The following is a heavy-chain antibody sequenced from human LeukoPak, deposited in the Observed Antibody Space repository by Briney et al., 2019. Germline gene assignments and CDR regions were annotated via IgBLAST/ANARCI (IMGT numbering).Heavy chain of an antibody. J-gene: IGHJ4*02. V-gene: IGHV4-34*01. CDR3: ARGYYGPGAYFDS. D-gene: IGHD3-10*01. CDR1: GGSFSGYY. CDR2: INHSGST. Sequence: SETLSLTCAVYGGSFSGYYWSWIRQPPGKGLEWIGEINHSGSTIYNPSLKSRLTISLDTSKNQFSLKVKSVTAADTAVYYCARGYYGPGAYFDSWGQGTWSPSPQ.